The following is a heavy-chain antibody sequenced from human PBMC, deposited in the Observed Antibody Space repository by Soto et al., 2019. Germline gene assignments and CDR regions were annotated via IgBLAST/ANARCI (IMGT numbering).Heavy chain of an antibody. V-gene: IGHV3-48*01. CDR1: WFNFDSYS. CDR3: AKGGNWNSPGSYDAQPERLDY. J-gene: IGHJ4*01. Sequence: PGGVLRRSFATVWFNFDSYSLNWGCPGPGEGGGWGSSIRSSSSTIYYADPVKGRFTISRANAKNTLYLQMSTLRADDSAIYYCAKGGNWNSPGSYDAQPERLDYWGHGTLVTVSS. CDR2: IRSSSSTI. D-gene: IGHD1-7*01.